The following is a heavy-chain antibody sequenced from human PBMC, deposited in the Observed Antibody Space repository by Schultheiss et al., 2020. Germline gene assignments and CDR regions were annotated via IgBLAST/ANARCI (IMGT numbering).Heavy chain of an antibody. V-gene: IGHV4-34*01. CDR1: GGSFSGHY. CDR2: INHSGST. J-gene: IGHJ4*02. Sequence: GSLRLSCAVYGGSFSGHYWGWIRQPPGKGLEWIGEINHSGSTNYNPSLKSRVTISVDTSKNQFSLKLSSVTAADTAVYYCARGVTYYDILTGYYPPLFDYWGQGTLVTVSS. D-gene: IGHD3-9*01. CDR3: ARGVTYYDILTGYYPPLFDY.